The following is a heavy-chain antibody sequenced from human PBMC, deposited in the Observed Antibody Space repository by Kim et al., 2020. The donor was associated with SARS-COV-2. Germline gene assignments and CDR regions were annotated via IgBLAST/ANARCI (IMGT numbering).Heavy chain of an antibody. CDR3: AKDLSSLITMIVGDYDAFDI. D-gene: IGHD3-22*01. J-gene: IGHJ3*02. CDR2: ISGSGGST. V-gene: IGHV3-23*01. CDR1: GFTFSSYA. Sequence: GGSLRLSCAASGFTFSSYAMSWVRQAPGKGLEWVSAISGSGGSTYYADSVKGRFTISRDNSKNTLYLQMNSLRAEDTAVYYCAKDLSSLITMIVGDYDAFDIWGQGTMVTVSS.